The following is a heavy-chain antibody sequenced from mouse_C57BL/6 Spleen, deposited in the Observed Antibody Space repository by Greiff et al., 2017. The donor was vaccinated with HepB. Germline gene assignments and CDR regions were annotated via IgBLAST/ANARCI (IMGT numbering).Heavy chain of an antibody. Sequence: EVKLQQAGAELVRPGASVKLSCTASGFNIKDDYMHWVKQRPEQGLEWIGWIDPENGDTEYASKFQGKATITAEPSANTAYLQLSSLTSEDTAVYYCTTLCDAYDEAWFAYWGQGTLVTVSA. D-gene: IGHD2-12*01. V-gene: IGHV14-4*01. J-gene: IGHJ3*01. CDR2: IDPENGDT. CDR3: TTLCDAYDEAWFAY. CDR1: GFNIKDDY.